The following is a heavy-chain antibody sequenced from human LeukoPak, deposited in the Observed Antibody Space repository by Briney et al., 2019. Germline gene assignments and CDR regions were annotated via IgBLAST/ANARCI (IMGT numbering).Heavy chain of an antibody. J-gene: IGHJ4*02. CDR1: GYTFTNYA. CDR2: INADNGNT. V-gene: IGHV1-3*01. Sequence: ASVKVSCKASGYTFTNYAVHWVRQAPGQRLEWMGWINADNGNTKYSQKFQGSVTITRDTSANTAYLELSSLRSEDTAVYYCAREGSTCPFYYLDYWGQGTLVTVSS. D-gene: IGHD2-2*01. CDR3: AREGSTCPFYYLDY.